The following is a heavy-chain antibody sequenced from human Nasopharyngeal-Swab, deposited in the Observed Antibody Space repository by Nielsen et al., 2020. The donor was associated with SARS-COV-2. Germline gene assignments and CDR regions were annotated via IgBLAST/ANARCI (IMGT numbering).Heavy chain of an antibody. D-gene: IGHD2-8*01. Sequence: GGSLRLSCAASGFTFTSYWMSWVRQAPGKGLEWVADIKQDGTETHYVDAVKGRFTISRDNAKNSLHLQMNSLRAEDTALYYCVKDGYCTNGVCGFDAFDIWGRGTMVTVSS. CDR1: GFTFTSYW. CDR2: IKQDGTET. CDR3: VKDGYCTNGVCGFDAFDI. V-gene: IGHV3-7*05. J-gene: IGHJ3*02.